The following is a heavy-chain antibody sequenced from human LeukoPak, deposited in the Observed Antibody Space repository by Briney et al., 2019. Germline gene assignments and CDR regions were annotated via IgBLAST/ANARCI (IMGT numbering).Heavy chain of an antibody. CDR1: GVSISSYY. V-gene: IGHV4-59*01. Sequence: SETLFLTCTASGVSISSYYWSWIRQPPGKALEWIGYISYSGSTNYNPSLKSRVTISVDTSKNQFSLKLSSVTAADTAVYYCARDRSGWYVGVGYFDYWGQGTLVTVSS. CDR3: ARDRSGWYVGVGYFDY. J-gene: IGHJ4*02. CDR2: ISYSGST. D-gene: IGHD6-19*01.